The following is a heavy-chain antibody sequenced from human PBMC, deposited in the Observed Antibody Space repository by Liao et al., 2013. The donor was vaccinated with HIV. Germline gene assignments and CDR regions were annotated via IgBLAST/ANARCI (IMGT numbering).Heavy chain of an antibody. CDR2: IYTSGST. D-gene: IGHD3-3*01. CDR1: GGSISSGSYY. CDR3: ARGVGVYDFWSGYYRTEYYFDY. Sequence: QVQLQESGPGLVKPSQTLSLTCTVSGGSISSGSYYWSWIRQPAGKGLEWIGRIYTSGSTNYNPSLKSRVTISVDTSKNQFSLKLSSVTAADTAVYYCARGVGVYDFWSGYYRTEYYFDYWGRGNPSVTVSS. V-gene: IGHV4-61*02. J-gene: IGHJ4*02.